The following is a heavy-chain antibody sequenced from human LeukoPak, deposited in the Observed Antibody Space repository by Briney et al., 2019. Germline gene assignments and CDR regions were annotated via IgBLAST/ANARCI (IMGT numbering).Heavy chain of an antibody. D-gene: IGHD3-10*01. CDR3: ARGRGEGRGISMVRGVRAPSYNWFDP. CDR1: GGPISIISYY. V-gene: IGHV4-39*07. Sequence: SETLSLPCPVPGGPISIISYYWGWTPQPPGKGLEWIGSIYYYSGSTYTNPSLKSRVTISVDTSKNQFSLRLSSVTAADTAVYYCARGRGEGRGISMVRGVRAPSYNWFDPWGHGTLVTVSS. J-gene: IGHJ5*02. CDR2: IYYYSGST.